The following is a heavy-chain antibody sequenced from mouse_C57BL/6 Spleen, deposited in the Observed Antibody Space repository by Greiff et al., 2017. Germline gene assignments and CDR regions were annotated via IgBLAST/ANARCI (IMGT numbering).Heavy chain of an antibody. CDR2: IYPGDGDT. V-gene: IGHV1-82*01. Sequence: VQGVESGPELVKPGASVKISCKASGYAFSSSWMNWVKQRPGKGLEWIGRIYPGDGDTNYNGKFKGKATLTADKSSSTAYMQLSSLTSEDSAVYFCARLRYYAMDYWGQGTSVTVSS. CDR3: ARLRYYAMDY. J-gene: IGHJ4*01. CDR1: GYAFSSSW.